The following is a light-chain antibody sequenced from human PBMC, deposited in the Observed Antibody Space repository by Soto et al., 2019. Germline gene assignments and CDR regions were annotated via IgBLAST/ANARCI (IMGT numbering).Light chain of an antibody. CDR1: TGAVTSGHY. Sequence: QAVVTQEPSLTVSPGETVTLTCGSSTGAVTSGHYPHWFQQKPGQAPTTLIYNTNNKHSWTPARFSGSLLGGKAALTLSGAQPEDAADYYCLLSYNGGIRGIFGGGTKLTVL. CDR2: NTN. CDR3: LLSYNGGIRGI. J-gene: IGLJ2*01. V-gene: IGLV7-46*01.